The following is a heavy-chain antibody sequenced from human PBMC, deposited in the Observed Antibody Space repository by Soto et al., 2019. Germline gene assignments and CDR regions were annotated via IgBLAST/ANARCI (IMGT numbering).Heavy chain of an antibody. V-gene: IGHV3-23*01. J-gene: IGHJ4*02. CDR3: AKTGSNGRYFGY. CDR1: GFTFSSFA. D-gene: IGHD1-26*01. CDR2: LGSTGRNT. Sequence: GGSLRLSCAASGFTFSSFAMSWVRQVPGKGLEWVSTLGSTGRNTYYADSVKGRFTISRDNSKNTMYLQMNSLIGEDTAVYYCAKTGSNGRYFGYWGQGTLVTVSS.